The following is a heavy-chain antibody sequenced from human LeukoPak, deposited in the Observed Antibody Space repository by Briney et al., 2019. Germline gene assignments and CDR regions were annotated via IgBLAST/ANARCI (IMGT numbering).Heavy chain of an antibody. D-gene: IGHD5-12*01. V-gene: IGHV3-7*01. CDR3: ARLSQWLSNDY. CDR2: IKQDGSER. J-gene: IGHJ4*02. CDR1: GFTFGNYW. Sequence: GRSLRLSCAASGFTFGNYWMSWVRQAPGKGLEWVADIKQDGSERYYVDSLKGRFTISRDNAKNSLYLQMNNLRAEDTAVYYCARLSQWLSNDYWGQGTLVTVSS.